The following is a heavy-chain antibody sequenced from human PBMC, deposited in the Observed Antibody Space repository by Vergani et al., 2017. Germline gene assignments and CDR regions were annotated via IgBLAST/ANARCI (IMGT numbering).Heavy chain of an antibody. J-gene: IGHJ6*03. CDR2: IWYDGSNK. D-gene: IGHD4-17*01. Sequence: VQLVESGGGVVQPGRSLRLSCAASGFTFSSYGMHWVRQAPGKGLEWVAVIWYDGSNKYYADSVKGRFTISRDNSKNTLYLQMNSLRAEDTAVYYCARVILKGTTPGYYYMDVWGKGTTVTVSS. CDR3: ARVILKGTTPGYYYMDV. CDR1: GFTFSSYG. V-gene: IGHV3-33*01.